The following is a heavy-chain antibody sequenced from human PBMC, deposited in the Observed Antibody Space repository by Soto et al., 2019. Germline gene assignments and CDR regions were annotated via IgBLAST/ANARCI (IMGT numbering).Heavy chain of an antibody. CDR3: AVVRLRWYGYINWFYP. CDR2: IVVGSGNT. V-gene: IGHV1-58*01. J-gene: IGHJ5*02. CDR1: GFTFTSSA. Sequence: QMQLVQSGPEVKKPGTSVKVSCKASGFTFTSSAVQWVRQARGQRLEWIGWIVVGSGNTNYAQKVQERVTITRDMSTSTAHMELRSAGAEDTALYYCAVVRLRWYGYINWFYPWGQGTLVTVSS. D-gene: IGHD5-18*01.